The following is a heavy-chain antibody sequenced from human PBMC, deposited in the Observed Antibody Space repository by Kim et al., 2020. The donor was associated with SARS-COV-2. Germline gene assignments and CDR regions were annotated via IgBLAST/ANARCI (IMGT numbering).Heavy chain of an antibody. Sequence: GGSLRLSCAASGFIFSDYSMTWVRQAPGKGLEWVSSISANVGYIYYADSLKGRFTISRDNAKNSVYLQMNSLRAEDTAVYYCARGYSSSWYSPDYWGQGTLVTVSS. CDR3: ARGYSSSWYSPDY. D-gene: IGHD6-13*01. J-gene: IGHJ4*02. CDR2: ISANVGYI. CDR1: GFIFSDYS. V-gene: IGHV3-21*06.